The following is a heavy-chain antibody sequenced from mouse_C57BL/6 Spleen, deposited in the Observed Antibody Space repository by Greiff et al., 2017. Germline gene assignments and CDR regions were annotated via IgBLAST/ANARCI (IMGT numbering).Heavy chain of an antibody. V-gene: IGHV5-6*02. Sequence: DVMLVESGGDLVKPGGSLKLSCAASGFTFSSYGMSWVRQTPDKRLEWVATISSGGSYTYYPDSVKGRFTISRDNAKNTLYLQMSSLKSEDTAMYYCARREVKGYFDVWGTGTTVTVSS. D-gene: IGHD1-3*01. CDR1: GFTFSSYG. CDR3: ARREVKGYFDV. J-gene: IGHJ1*03. CDR2: ISSGGSYT.